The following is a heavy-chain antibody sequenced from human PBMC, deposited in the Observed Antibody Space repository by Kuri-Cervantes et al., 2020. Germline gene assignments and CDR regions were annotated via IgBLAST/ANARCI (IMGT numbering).Heavy chain of an antibody. CDR1: GFTFSNAW. Sequence: GGSLRLSCAASGFTFSNAWMSWVRQAPGKELEWVGRIKSKTDGGTTDYAAPVKGRFTISRDDSKNTLYLQMNSLKTEDTAVYYCTTLYCTNGVCYKFDYWGQGTLVTVSS. J-gene: IGHJ4*02. CDR2: IKSKTDGGTT. D-gene: IGHD2-8*01. CDR3: TTLYCTNGVCYKFDY. V-gene: IGHV3-15*01.